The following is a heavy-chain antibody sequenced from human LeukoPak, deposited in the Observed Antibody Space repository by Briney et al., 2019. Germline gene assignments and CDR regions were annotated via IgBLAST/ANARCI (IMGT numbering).Heavy chain of an antibody. CDR2: ISAGGGNT. D-gene: IGHD1-14*01. J-gene: IGHJ5*02. CDR1: GFMFDAYG. CDR3: TKDAGPTLDWFDP. V-gene: IGHV3-23*01. Sequence: GGSLRLSCAASGFMFDAYGMAWVRQTPGKTLEWVSTISAGGGNTHYADSIKGRFTISRDNSRNILFLEMNSLRADDSAIYYCTKDAGPTLDWFDPWGRGTRVTVSS.